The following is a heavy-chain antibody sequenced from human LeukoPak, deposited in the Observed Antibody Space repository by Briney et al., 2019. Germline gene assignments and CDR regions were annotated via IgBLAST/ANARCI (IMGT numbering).Heavy chain of an antibody. CDR1: GYTFTGYY. CDR3: ARPNLRAYSAYGY. J-gene: IGHJ4*02. CDR2: INPNSGGT. V-gene: IGHV1-2*02. Sequence: GASVKVSCKASGYTFTGYYMHWVRQAPGQGLEWMGWINPNSGGTNYAQKFQGRVTMTRDTSISTAYMELSRLRSDDTAVYYCARPNLRAYSAYGYWGQGTLVTVSS. D-gene: IGHD5-12*01.